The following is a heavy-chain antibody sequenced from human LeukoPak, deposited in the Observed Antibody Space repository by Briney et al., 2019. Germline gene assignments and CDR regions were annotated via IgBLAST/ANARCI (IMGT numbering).Heavy chain of an antibody. Sequence: GDSLRLSCAASGFTFSSYAMHWVRQAPGKGLEWVAVISYDGSNKYYADSVKGRFTISRDNSKNTLYLQMNSLRAEDTAVYYCARGNGWGRGGRIDYWGQGTLVTVSS. J-gene: IGHJ4*02. D-gene: IGHD3-16*01. CDR3: ARGNGWGRGGRIDY. CDR2: ISYDGSNK. V-gene: IGHV3-30-3*01. CDR1: GFTFSSYA.